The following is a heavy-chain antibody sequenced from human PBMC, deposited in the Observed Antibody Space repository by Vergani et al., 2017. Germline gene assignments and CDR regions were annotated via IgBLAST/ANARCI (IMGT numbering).Heavy chain of an antibody. J-gene: IGHJ3*02. CDR2: ISGSGGST. CDR3: AKEGLNGVMVYAGGVGDAFDI. Sequence: EVQLLESGGGLVQPGGSLRLSCAASGFTFSSYAMSWVRQAPGKGLEWVSAISGSGGSTYYADSVKGRFTISRDNSKNTLYLQMNSLRDEDTAVYDCAKEGLNGVMVYAGGVGDAFDIWGQGTMVTVSS. V-gene: IGHV3-23*01. D-gene: IGHD2-8*01. CDR1: GFTFSSYA.